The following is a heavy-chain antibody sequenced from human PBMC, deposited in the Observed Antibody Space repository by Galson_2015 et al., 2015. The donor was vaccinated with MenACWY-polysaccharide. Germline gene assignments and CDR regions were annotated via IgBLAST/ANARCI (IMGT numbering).Heavy chain of an antibody. CDR1: GFSFSTFG. D-gene: IGHD3-22*01. Sequence: SLRLSGAASGFSFSTFGMHWVRQAPAKGLEWVAIIWFDGRNEYYADSVKGRFTISRDSSKNTLYLQMKRLRAEDTAVYYCARASYYDSSGHYRNYYFDYWGQGTLVTVSS. CDR2: IWFDGRNE. J-gene: IGHJ4*02. CDR3: ARASYYDSSGHYRNYYFDY. V-gene: IGHV3-33*01.